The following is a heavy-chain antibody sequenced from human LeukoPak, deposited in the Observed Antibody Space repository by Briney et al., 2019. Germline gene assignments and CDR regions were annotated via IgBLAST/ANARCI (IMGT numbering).Heavy chain of an antibody. CDR1: GFTVSCTH. J-gene: IGHJ5*01. CDR2: MYTGGTT. D-gene: IGHD3-16*01. V-gene: IGHV3-53*01. CDR3: AKDEATSGGGLAS. Sequence: GGSLRLSCSASGFTVSCTHMSWVRQAPGKGLEWVSAMYTGGTTYYADSVTGRFTVSRDTSRNTLFLHMNSLRAEDTAVYYCAKDEATSGGGLASWGQGTLVIVSS.